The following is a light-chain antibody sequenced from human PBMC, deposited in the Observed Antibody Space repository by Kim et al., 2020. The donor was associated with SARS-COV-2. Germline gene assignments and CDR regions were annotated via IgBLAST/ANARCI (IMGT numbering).Light chain of an antibody. CDR1: KLGDKY. CDR3: QAWDSSTYV. CDR2: QDS. V-gene: IGLV3-1*01. Sequence: SLSPGQTASITCSGDKLGDKYACWYQQKPGQSPVLVIYQDSKRPSGIPERFSGSNSGNTATLTISGTQAMDEAAYYCQAWDSSTYVFGTGTKVTVL. J-gene: IGLJ1*01.